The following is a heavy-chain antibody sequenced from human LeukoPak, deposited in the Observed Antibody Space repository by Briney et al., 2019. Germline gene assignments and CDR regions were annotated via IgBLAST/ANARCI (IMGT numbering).Heavy chain of an antibody. Sequence: SETLSLTCAVYGGSFSGYYWNWIRQPPGKGLEWIGEINHSGSTNYNPSLKSRVTISVDTSKNQFSLKLSSVTAADTAVYYCARDVHYGSGSYYNHYGMDVWGQGTTVTVSS. V-gene: IGHV4-34*01. CDR3: ARDVHYGSGSYYNHYGMDV. J-gene: IGHJ6*02. D-gene: IGHD3-10*01. CDR1: GGSFSGYY. CDR2: INHSGST.